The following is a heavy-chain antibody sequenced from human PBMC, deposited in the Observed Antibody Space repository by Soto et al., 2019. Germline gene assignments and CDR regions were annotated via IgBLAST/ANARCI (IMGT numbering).Heavy chain of an antibody. V-gene: IGHV1-69*12. Sequence: QVQLVQSAAEVKRPGSSVKVSCKASGGTFNNHVINWVRQAPGQGLEWMGEIIPIFGTRNYAQEFQGRVTMIADETTTTAYMELSSLRSEDTAVYYCATDQTRVGTYVGNSLDYWGQGTLVIVST. CDR2: IIPIFGTR. CDR3: ATDQTRVGTYVGNSLDY. J-gene: IGHJ4*02. D-gene: IGHD3-16*01. CDR1: GGTFNNHV.